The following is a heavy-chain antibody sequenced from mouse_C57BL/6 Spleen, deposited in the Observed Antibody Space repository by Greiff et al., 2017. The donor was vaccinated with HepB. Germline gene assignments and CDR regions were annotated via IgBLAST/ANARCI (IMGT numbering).Heavy chain of an antibody. CDR2: IDPETGGT. CDR1: GYTFTDYE. CDR3: TSYGSTDY. Sequence: LVESGAELVRPGASVTLSCKASGYTFTDYEMHWVKQTPVHGLEWIGAIDPETGGTAYNQKFKGKAILTADKSSSTAYMELRSLTSEDSVVYYCTSYGSTDYWGQGTTLTVSS. D-gene: IGHD1-1*01. V-gene: IGHV1-15*01. J-gene: IGHJ2*01.